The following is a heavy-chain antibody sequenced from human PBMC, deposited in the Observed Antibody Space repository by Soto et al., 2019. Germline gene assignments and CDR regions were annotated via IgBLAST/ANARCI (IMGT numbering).Heavy chain of an antibody. Sequence: SETLSLTCGVSGDTISTGGYSWAWIRQPPGKALEWIGHTYHSGNPYYNPSLKSRVIISVDRSKNQFSLKVNSVTAADTAMYYCARNGDCTRPGCIVGWFDPWGPGTLVTVSS. CDR1: GDTISTGGYS. CDR3: ARNGDCTRPGCIVGWFDP. D-gene: IGHD2-8*01. CDR2: TYHSGNP. J-gene: IGHJ5*02. V-gene: IGHV4-30-2*01.